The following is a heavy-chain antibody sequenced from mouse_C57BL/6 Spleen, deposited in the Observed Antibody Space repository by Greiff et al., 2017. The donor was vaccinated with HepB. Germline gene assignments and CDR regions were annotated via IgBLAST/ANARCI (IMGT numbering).Heavy chain of an antibody. CDR2: IDPSDSYT. Sequence: QVHVKQPGAELVRPGTSVKLSCKASGYTFTSYWMHWVKQRPGQGLEWIGVIDPSDSYTNYNQKFKGKATLTVDKSSSTAYMQLSSLTSEDSAVYYCARRTWPGFDYWGQGTTLTVSS. CDR3: ARRTWPGFDY. V-gene: IGHV1-59*01. J-gene: IGHJ2*01. CDR1: GYTFTSYW.